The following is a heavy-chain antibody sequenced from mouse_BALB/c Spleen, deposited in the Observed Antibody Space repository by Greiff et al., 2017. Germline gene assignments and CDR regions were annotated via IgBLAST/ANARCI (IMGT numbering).Heavy chain of an antibody. CDR2: INPSSGYT. Sequence: VKLVESAAELARPGASVKMSCKASGYTFTSYTMHWVKQRPGQGLEWIGYINPSSGYTEYNQKFKDKTTLTADKSSSTAYMQLSSLTSEDSAVYYCARNAGGWFAYWGQGTLVTVSA. J-gene: IGHJ3*01. CDR1: GYTFTSYT. V-gene: IGHV1-4*02. CDR3: ARNAGGWFAY.